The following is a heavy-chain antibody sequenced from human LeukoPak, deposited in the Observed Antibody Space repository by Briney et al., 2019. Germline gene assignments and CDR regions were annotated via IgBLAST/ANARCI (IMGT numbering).Heavy chain of an antibody. Sequence: TGGSLRLSCAASGFTASSNHMSWVRQAPGKGLDWVSVIYSGGRTYYADSVKGRFTISRDNSKNTLYLQMNSLRAEDTAVYYCYAGIGPDYWGQGTLVTVSS. V-gene: IGHV3-53*01. J-gene: IGHJ4*02. D-gene: IGHD2-2*01. CDR3: YAGIGPDY. CDR1: GFTASSNH. CDR2: IYSGGRT.